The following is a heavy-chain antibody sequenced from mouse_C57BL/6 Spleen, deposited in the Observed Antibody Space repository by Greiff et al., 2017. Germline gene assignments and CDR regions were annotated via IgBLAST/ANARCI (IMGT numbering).Heavy chain of an antibody. V-gene: IGHV1-18*01. CDR3: ARGRLWSYAMDY. Sequence: EVQLQQSGPELVKPGASVKIPCKASGYTFTDYNMDWVKQSHGKSLEWIGDINPNNGGTNYNQKFKGKATLTVDKSSSTAYMELRSLTSEDTAVYYCARGRLWSYAMDYWGQGTSVTVSS. J-gene: IGHJ4*01. CDR2: INPNNGGT. CDR1: GYTFTDYN. D-gene: IGHD1-1*02.